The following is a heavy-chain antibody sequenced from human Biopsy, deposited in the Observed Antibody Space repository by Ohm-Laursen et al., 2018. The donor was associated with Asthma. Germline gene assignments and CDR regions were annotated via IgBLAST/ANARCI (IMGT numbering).Heavy chain of an antibody. CDR1: PGSFSGFF. CDR2: TNERGVT. CDR3: ARGPELDV. J-gene: IGHJ6*02. Sequence: GTLSLTCDVYPGSFSGFFWTWIRQSPGKGLEWIGETNERGVTNNNPSLKSRVIISIDTYWNRVSLKLTSVTVADTAVYYCARGPELDVWGQGTTVVVSS. V-gene: IGHV4-34*01.